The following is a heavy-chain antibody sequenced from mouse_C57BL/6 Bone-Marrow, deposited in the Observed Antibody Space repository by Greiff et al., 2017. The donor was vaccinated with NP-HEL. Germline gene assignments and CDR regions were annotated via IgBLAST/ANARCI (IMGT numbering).Heavy chain of an antibody. CDR1: GFTFSDYG. CDR2: ISSGSSTI. V-gene: IGHV5-17*01. CDR3: ARGGYYVVDY. D-gene: IGHD2-3*01. J-gene: IGHJ2*01. Sequence: EVHLVESGGGLVKPGGSLKLSCAASGFTFSDYGMHWVRQAPEKGLEWVVYISSGSSTIYYADTVKGRFTISRDNAKNTLFLQMTSLRSEDTAMYYCARGGYYVVDYWGQGTTLTVSS.